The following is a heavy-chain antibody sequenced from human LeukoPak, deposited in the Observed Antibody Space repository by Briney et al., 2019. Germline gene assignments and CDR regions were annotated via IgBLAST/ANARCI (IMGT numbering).Heavy chain of an antibody. V-gene: IGHV4-39*07. CDR2: ISYSGST. CDR1: GGSISSSSNF. D-gene: IGHD1-26*01. Sequence: SETLSLTCTVSGGSISSSSNFWGWIRQPPGKGLEWIGSISYSGSTYYNPSLKSRVTISVDTSKNQFSLKLSSVTAADTAVYYCARERWELLPYYYYGMDVWGQGTTVTVSS. J-gene: IGHJ6*02. CDR3: ARERWELLPYYYYGMDV.